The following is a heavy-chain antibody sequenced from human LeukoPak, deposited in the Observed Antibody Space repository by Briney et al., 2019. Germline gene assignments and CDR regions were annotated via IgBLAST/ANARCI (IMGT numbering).Heavy chain of an antibody. V-gene: IGHV1-46*01. D-gene: IGHD3-22*01. CDR1: GYAFTSYY. J-gene: IGHJ1*01. Sequence: ASVKVSCKASGYAFTSYYMHWVRQAPGQGLEWMGIINPSGGSTSYAQKFQGRVTMTMDTSTSTVYMELSSLRAEDTAVYYCARPWYDSSGYYPVEYFQHWGQGTLVTVSS. CDR3: ARPWYDSSGYYPVEYFQH. CDR2: INPSGGST.